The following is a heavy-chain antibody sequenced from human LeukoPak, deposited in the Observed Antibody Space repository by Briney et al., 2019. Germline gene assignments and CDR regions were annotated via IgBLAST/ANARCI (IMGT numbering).Heavy chain of an antibody. V-gene: IGHV4-34*01. Sequence: SETLSLTCAVYGGSFSGYYWSWIRQPPGKGLEWIGEINHSGSTNYNPSLKSRVTISVDTSKNQFSLKLSSVTAADTAVYYCATERDSGSYYGFDYWGQGTLVTVSS. J-gene: IGHJ4*02. CDR2: INHSGST. D-gene: IGHD1-26*01. CDR1: GGSFSGYY. CDR3: ATERDSGSYYGFDY.